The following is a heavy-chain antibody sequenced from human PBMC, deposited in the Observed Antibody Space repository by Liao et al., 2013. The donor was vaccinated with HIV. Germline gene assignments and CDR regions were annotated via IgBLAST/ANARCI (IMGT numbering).Heavy chain of an antibody. CDR3: ARDRAVYSSSSGPPXLDI. Sequence: QVQLQESGPGLVKPSQTPVPHLHCLWWLHQQWWFLLELGSGSHQGTGLGVDWGTSIPSGSTYYKPSLKSRVTISVDRSKNQFSLQLTSLSAADTAVYYCARDRAVYSSSSGPPXLDIWGRGQWSPSLQ. CDR2: SIPSGST. V-gene: IGHV4-30-2*01. D-gene: IGHD3-22*01. CDR1: WLHQQWWFL. J-gene: IGHJ3*02.